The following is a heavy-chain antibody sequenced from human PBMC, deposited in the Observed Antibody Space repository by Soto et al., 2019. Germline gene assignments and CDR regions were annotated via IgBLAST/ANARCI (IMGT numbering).Heavy chain of an antibody. CDR3: ARGDSTDCSNGVCYFFHSHDMDV. Sequence: ASVKVSCKASGYSFTDYHIHWVRQAPGQGLEWLGRINPKSGGTSTAQKFQGWVTMTTDTSISTASMELTRLTSDDTAIYYCARGDSTDCSNGVCYFFHSHDMDVWGQGTTVTASS. CDR2: INPKSGGT. CDR1: GYSFTDYH. J-gene: IGHJ6*02. D-gene: IGHD2-8*01. V-gene: IGHV1-2*04.